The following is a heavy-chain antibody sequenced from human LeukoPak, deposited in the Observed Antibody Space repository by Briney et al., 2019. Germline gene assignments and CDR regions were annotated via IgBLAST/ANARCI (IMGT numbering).Heavy chain of an antibody. V-gene: IGHV3-30*07. CDR3: AKGSYYDSSGSFYFDY. D-gene: IGHD3-22*01. Sequence: SXXLSCAASXXXXXSXAMHXVXQXPGXGXXGXXXXSYDGSNKYYADSVKGRFTISRDNSKNTLYVQVNSLGTEDTAAYYCAKGSYYDSSGSFYFDYWGQGTLVTVSS. J-gene: IGHJ4*02. CDR2: XSYDGSNK. CDR1: XXXXXSXA.